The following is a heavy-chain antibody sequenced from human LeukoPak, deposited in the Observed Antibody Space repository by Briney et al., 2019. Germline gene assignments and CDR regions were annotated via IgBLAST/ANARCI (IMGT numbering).Heavy chain of an antibody. D-gene: IGHD3-10*02. Sequence: GGSLRLSCAASGFTFSDYTMNWVRQAPGKGLEWVSSISESSGYIYYTDSVKGRFTISRDNAKNSLYLQMNSLRAEDTAVYYCAELGITMIGGVWGKGTTVTISS. CDR1: GFTFSDYT. V-gene: IGHV3-21*01. J-gene: IGHJ6*03. CDR2: ISESSGYI. CDR3: AELGITMIGGV.